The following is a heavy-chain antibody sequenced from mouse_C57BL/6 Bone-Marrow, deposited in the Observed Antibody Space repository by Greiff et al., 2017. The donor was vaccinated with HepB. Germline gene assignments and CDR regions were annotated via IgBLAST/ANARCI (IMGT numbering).Heavy chain of an antibody. D-gene: IGHD2-1*01. CDR1: GFTFSSYA. CDR3: ARDGDGNPAWFAY. J-gene: IGHJ3*01. CDR2: ISDGGSYT. V-gene: IGHV5-4*01. Sequence: DVQLQESGGGLVKPGGSLKLSCAASGFTFSSYAMSWVRQTPEKRLEWVATISDGGSYTYYPDNVKGRFTISRDNAKNNLYMQMSHLKSEDTAMYYCARDGDGNPAWFAYWGQGTLVTVSA.